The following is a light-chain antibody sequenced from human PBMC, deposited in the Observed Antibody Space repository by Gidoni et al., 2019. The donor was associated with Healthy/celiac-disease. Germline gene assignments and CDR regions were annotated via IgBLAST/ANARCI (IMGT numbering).Light chain of an antibody. CDR1: QTLLHSNGYNY. Sequence: IVMTQSPLSLPVTPGEPASISCRSSQTLLHSNGYNYLDWYLQKPGQSPQLLSYLGSNRASGVPDRFSGSGSGTDFTLKISRVEAEDVGVYYCMQALQTSYTFGQGTKLEIK. CDR2: LGS. J-gene: IGKJ2*01. CDR3: MQALQTSYT. V-gene: IGKV2-28*01.